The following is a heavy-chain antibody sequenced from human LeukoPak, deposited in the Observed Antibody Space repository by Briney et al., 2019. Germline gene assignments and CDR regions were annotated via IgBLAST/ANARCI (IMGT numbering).Heavy chain of an antibody. Sequence: ASVKVSCEASGYIFINYDINWVRQATGQGLEWMGWMNPNNGNTGYAQKFRGRVTITRDTSINTAYMELSSLRSEDTAVYYCARDLSGWLRGSCGYWGQGTLVTVSS. V-gene: IGHV1-8*03. CDR1: GYIFINYD. D-gene: IGHD5-12*01. CDR2: MNPNNGNT. CDR3: ARDLSGWLRGSCGY. J-gene: IGHJ4*02.